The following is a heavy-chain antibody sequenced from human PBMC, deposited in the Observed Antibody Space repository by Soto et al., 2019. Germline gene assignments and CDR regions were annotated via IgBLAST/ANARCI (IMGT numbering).Heavy chain of an antibody. J-gene: IGHJ5*02. CDR1: RDRKNSA. CDR3: AKTAAMVSIDVYPRWFET. CDR2: ISASGATT. V-gene: IGHV3-23*01. D-gene: IGHD5-18*01. Sequence: GGSLRLACAANRDRKNSAMSWVPQAQGRGLEWLATISASGATTLYADSLKGRFTISRDLSTSTVFLEMDSLRIEDTATYYCAKTAAMVSIDVYPRWFETWGQGTVVTVSS.